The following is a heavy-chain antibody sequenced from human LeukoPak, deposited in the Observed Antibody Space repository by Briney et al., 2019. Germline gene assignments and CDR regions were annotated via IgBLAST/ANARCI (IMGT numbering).Heavy chain of an antibody. J-gene: IGHJ6*03. Sequence: GGSLRLSCAASGFTFSNYAMTWVRQAPGKGLEWVSAISGSGGMTYYADSVKGRFTISRDNSKNTVHLQMNRLRAEDTAEYYCAKETGFYLVGYMDVWGKGTTVTVSS. CDR1: GFTFSNYA. V-gene: IGHV3-23*01. CDR2: ISGSGGMT. D-gene: IGHD3-9*01. CDR3: AKETGFYLVGYMDV.